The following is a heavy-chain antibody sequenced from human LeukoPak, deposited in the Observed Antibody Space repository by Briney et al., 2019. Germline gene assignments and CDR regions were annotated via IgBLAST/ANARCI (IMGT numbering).Heavy chain of an antibody. J-gene: IGHJ4*02. Sequence: GGSLRLSCAASGFTFSSYSMNWVRQAPGKGLEWVSYISSSYNTIYYADSVRGRFTISRDNAENSLYLQMNRLRAEDTAVYFCARHLRGGSYLFDFWGQGTLVTVSS. CDR3: ARHLRGGSYLFDF. CDR1: GFTFSSYS. V-gene: IGHV3-48*01. CDR2: ISSSYNTI. D-gene: IGHD1-26*01.